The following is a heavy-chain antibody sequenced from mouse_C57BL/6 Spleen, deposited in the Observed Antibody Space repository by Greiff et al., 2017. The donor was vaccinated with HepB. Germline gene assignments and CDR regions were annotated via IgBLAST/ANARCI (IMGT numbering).Heavy chain of an antibody. J-gene: IGHJ3*01. CDR2: IYPGDGDT. V-gene: IGHV1-80*01. Sequence: LVESGAELVKPGASVKISCKASGYAFSSYWMNWVKQRPGKGLEWIGQIYPGDGDTNYNGKFKGKATLTADKSSSTAYMQLSSLTSEDSAVYFCARPANVSWFAYWGQGTLVTVSA. CDR3: ARPANVSWFAY. CDR1: GYAFSSYW.